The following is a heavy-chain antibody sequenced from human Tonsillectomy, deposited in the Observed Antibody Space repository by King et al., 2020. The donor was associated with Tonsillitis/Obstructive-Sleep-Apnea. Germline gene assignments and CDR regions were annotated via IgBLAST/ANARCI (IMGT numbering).Heavy chain of an antibody. D-gene: IGHD4-11*01. V-gene: IGHV4-34*01. J-gene: IGHJ6*03. CDR3: ARERGDYRYYYYYMDV. CDR2: INHSGST. CDR1: GGSFSGYY. Sequence: VQLQQWGAGLLKPSETLSLTCAVSGGSFSGYYWSWIRQPPGKGLEWIGEINHSGSTNYNPSLKSRVTISVDTSKNQFSLKLSSVTAADTAVYYCARERGDYRYYYYYMDVWGKGTTVTVSS.